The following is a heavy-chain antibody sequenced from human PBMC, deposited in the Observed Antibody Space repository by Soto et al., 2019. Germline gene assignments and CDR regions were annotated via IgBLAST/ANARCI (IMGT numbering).Heavy chain of an antibody. J-gene: IGHJ6*02. Sequence: SLILSCTXSGFTSSDHALTWVRQAPGKGLEWVAFTTSQSYGGTTEYAASVKGRFSISRDDSKNIAYLQMNSLQTADTAIYYCARDGDYYGMDVWGQGTTVTVSS. D-gene: IGHD3-3*01. CDR2: TTSQSYGGTT. CDR3: ARDGDYYGMDV. V-gene: IGHV3-49*04. CDR1: GFTSSDHA.